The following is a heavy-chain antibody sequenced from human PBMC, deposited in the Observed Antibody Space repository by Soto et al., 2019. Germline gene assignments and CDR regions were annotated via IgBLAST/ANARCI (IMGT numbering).Heavy chain of an antibody. CDR2: INPNSGGT. CDR1: GYIFTDYY. Sequence: ASVKVSCKASGYIFTDYYMHWVRQAPGQELGWMGRINPNSGGTNYAQKFQGRVTMTRDTSISTAYTELSSLRSDDTAVYYCARGAIAPASGDYWGQGTLVTVSS. V-gene: IGHV1-2*06. CDR3: ARGAIAPASGDY. D-gene: IGHD6-25*01. J-gene: IGHJ4*02.